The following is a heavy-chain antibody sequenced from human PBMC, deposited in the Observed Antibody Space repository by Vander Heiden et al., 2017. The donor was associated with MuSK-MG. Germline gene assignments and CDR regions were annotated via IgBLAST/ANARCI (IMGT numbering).Heavy chain of an antibody. CDR3: AKEAAAGTWSYFDY. CDR1: GFTFSSDA. Sequence: EVQLLESGGGLVQPGGSLRLSCAASGFTFSSDAMSWVRPGPGKGLGWVSAISGSGGSTYYADSVKGRFTISRDNSKNTLYLQMNSLRAEDTAVYYCAKEAAAGTWSYFDYWGQGTLVTVSS. V-gene: IGHV3-23*01. CDR2: ISGSGGST. D-gene: IGHD6-13*01. J-gene: IGHJ4*02.